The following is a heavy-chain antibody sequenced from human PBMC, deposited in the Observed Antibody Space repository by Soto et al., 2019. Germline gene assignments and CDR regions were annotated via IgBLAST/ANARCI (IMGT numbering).Heavy chain of an antibody. V-gene: IGHV1-2*02. D-gene: IGHD1-26*01. CDR2: ISPNTGGT. Sequence: GAAVKVSCKACGYTFNRYYLHWVRQAPGPRLEWVGWISPNTGGTSYAQKFQGRVTMTRDTSISTAYMELSRLRSDDTAVYYCARACQMVISPYRYPKDVWVQGTSDIVSS. J-gene: IGHJ6*02. CDR3: ARACQMVISPYRYPKDV. CDR1: GYTFNRYY.